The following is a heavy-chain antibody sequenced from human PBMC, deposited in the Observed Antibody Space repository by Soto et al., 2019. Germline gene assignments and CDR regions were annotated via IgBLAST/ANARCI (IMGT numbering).Heavy chain of an antibody. CDR3: ARVLRGVVNWFDP. Sequence: ASVKVSCKTSGDTFTNFGLSWERQAPGQCLEWMGWIATYNSNKNYAQKFQGRLTLTTDTSTSTGYMELKSLEYDDTAVYYCARVLRGVVNWFDPWGQGTLVTVSS. CDR2: IATYNSNK. J-gene: IGHJ5*02. D-gene: IGHD3-10*01. CDR1: GDTFTNFG. V-gene: IGHV1-18*01.